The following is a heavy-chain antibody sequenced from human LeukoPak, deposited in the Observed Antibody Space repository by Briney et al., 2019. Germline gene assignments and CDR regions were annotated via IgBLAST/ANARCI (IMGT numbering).Heavy chain of an antibody. D-gene: IGHD3-10*01. CDR3: AREDDMVRGVIRFDY. J-gene: IGHJ4*02. Sequence: SSETLSLTCTVSGGSISSYYWSWIRQPPGKGLEWIGYIYYSGSTNYNPSLKSRVTISVDTSKNQFSLKLSSVTAADTAVYYCAREDDMVRGVIRFDYWGQGTLVTVSS. CDR1: GGSISSYY. V-gene: IGHV4-59*12. CDR2: IYYSGST.